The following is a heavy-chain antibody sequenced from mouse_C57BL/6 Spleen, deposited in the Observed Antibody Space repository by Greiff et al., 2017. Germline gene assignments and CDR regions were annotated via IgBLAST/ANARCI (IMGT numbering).Heavy chain of an antibody. CDR1: GYAFSSYW. CDR3: ARGRDYEGDFDY. V-gene: IGHV1-80*01. CDR2: IYPGDGDT. J-gene: IGHJ2*01. Sequence: LQQSGASVKISCKASGYAFSSYWMNWVKQRPGKGLEWIGQIYPGDGDTNYNGKFKGKATLTADKSSSTAYMQLSSLTSEDSAVYFCARGRDYEGDFDYWGQGTTLTVSS. D-gene: IGHD2-4*01.